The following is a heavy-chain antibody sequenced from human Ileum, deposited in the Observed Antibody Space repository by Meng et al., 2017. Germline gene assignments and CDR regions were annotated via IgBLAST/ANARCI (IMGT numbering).Heavy chain of an antibody. CDR3: ARDSGEGGAFDI. V-gene: IGHV3-11*04. J-gene: IGHJ3*02. CDR1: GFTFSDYY. Sequence: GESLKISCAASGFTFSDYYMSWIRQAPGKGLEWVSYISSSGSTIYYADSVKGRFTISRDNAKNSLYLQMNSLRAEDTAVYYCARDSGEGGAFDIWGQGTMVTVS. CDR2: ISSSGSTI. D-gene: IGHD4-17*01.